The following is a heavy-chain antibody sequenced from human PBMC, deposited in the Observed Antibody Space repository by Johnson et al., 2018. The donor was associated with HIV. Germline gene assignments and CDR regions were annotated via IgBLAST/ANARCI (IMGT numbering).Heavy chain of an antibody. Sequence: QVHLVESGGGVVQPGRSLRLSCAASGFIFSTYGMHWVRQAPGRGLEWVAIISYDGNNKDYADSVKGRFTISRDNSKNTLFLQMNSLRTEDPAVYFCASEASFAPRPETAFDVWGQGTKVTVSS. CDR1: GFIFSTYG. V-gene: IGHV3-30-3*01. CDR2: ISYDGNNK. D-gene: IGHD2/OR15-2a*01. J-gene: IGHJ3*01. CDR3: ASEASFAPRPETAFDV.